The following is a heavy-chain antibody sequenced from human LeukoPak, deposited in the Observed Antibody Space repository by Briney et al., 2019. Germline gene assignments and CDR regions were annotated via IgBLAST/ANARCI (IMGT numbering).Heavy chain of an antibody. Sequence: ASVKVSCKASGGTFSSYAISWVRQAPGQGLEWMGGIIPIFGTANYAQKFQGRVTITADESTSTAYMELSSLRSEDTAVYYCAREGPMLVVNLLYFDYWGQGTLVTVSS. D-gene: IGHD2-15*01. V-gene: IGHV1-69*13. CDR1: GGTFSSYA. CDR2: IIPIFGTA. J-gene: IGHJ4*02. CDR3: AREGPMLVVNLLYFDY.